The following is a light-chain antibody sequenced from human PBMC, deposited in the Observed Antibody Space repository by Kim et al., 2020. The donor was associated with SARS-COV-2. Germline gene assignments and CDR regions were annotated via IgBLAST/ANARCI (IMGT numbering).Light chain of an antibody. CDR1: TNNVGDQG. CDR3: SAWDKRLGAWV. J-gene: IGLJ3*02. Sequence: QAGLTQPPSVSKGLRETATLTCTGDTNNVGDQGATWLQQHQGHPPKLLSYRNNNRPSGISERLSASRSGTAASLTITGLQPEDEADYYCSAWDKRLGAWVFGGGTKVTVL. V-gene: IGLV10-54*01. CDR2: RNN.